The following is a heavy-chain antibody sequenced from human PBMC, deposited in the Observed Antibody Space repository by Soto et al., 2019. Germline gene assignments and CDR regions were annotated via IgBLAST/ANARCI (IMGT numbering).Heavy chain of an antibody. D-gene: IGHD2-2*01. CDR3: VRDLDYCTRTRCDGYGVDV. V-gene: IGHV3-74*01. CDR1: GFIFSNYW. Sequence: GGALRLSCADSGFIFSNYWMHWVRRAPGKGLVWVSRINSDGSRTSYADSVKGRFTISRDNAKNTLYLQMNSLRADDTAVYDCVRDLDYCTRTRCDGYGVDVWGQGTTVTVSS. J-gene: IGHJ6*02. CDR2: INSDGSRT.